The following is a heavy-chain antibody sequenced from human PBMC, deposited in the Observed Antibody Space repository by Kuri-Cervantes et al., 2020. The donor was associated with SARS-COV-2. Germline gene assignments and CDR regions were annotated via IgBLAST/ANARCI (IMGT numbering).Heavy chain of an antibody. CDR1: GFTFSSYS. CDR3: ARDFTYDSYYYYYGMDV. CDR2: IMGSSETI. J-gene: IGHJ6*02. V-gene: IGHV3-48*01. D-gene: IGHD3-16*01. Sequence: GESLKISCAASGFTFSSYSINWVRQAPGKGLEWVSYIMGSSETIDYADSVKGRFTISRDNSKNTLYLQMNSLRAEDTAVYYCARDFTYDSYYYYYGMDVWGQGTTVTVSS.